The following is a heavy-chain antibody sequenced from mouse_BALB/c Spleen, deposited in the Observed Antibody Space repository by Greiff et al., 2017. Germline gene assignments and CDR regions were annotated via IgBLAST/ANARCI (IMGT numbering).Heavy chain of an antibody. CDR2: IYPGNGDT. CDR1: GYTFTSYN. J-gene: IGHJ2*01. V-gene: IGHV1-12*01. Sequence: LQQPGAELVKPGASVKMSCKASGYTFTSYNMHWVKQTPGQGLEWIGAIYPGNGDTSYNQKFKGKATLTADKSSSTAYMQLSSLTSEDSAVYYCARSLITTVVFDYWGQGTTLTVSS. CDR3: ARSLITTVVFDY. D-gene: IGHD1-1*01.